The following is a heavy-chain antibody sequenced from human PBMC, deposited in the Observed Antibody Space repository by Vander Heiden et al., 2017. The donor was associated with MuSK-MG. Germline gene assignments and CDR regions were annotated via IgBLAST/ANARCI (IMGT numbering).Heavy chain of an antibody. J-gene: IGHJ3*02. V-gene: IGHV4-39*07. D-gene: IGHD1-26*01. Sequence: QLQLQESGPGLVKPSETLSLTCTVSGGSISSSSYYWGWIRQPPGKGLEWIGSIYYSGSTYYNPSLKSRVTISVDTSKNHFSLKLSSVPAADTAVYYCATCWEYGHDAFDIWGQGTMVTVSS. CDR3: ATCWEYGHDAFDI. CDR1: GGSISSSSYY. CDR2: IYYSGST.